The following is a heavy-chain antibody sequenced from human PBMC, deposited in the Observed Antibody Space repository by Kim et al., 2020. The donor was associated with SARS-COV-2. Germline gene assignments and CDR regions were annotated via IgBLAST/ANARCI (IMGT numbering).Heavy chain of an antibody. CDR3: ASISGSYFS. V-gene: IGHV3-48*03. Sequence: RTNNNADAEKGGFTISRDNAKNSLYMQMNSLRAEDTAVYYCASISGSYFSWGQGALVTVSS. J-gene: IGHJ4*02. D-gene: IGHD1-26*01. CDR2: RTN.